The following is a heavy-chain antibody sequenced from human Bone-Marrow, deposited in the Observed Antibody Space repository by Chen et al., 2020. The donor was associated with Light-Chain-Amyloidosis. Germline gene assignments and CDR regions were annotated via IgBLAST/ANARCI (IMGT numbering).Heavy chain of an antibody. CDR2: IDSRSTYR. V-gene: IGHV3-11*06. D-gene: IGHD6-19*01. Sequence: QVQLVESGGGLVKPGGSLRLSCAASGLGFSDKYMTWIRQTAGKGLEWVAYIDSRSTYRNYADSAKGRFTISRDNAKNSLYLQMNSLRVEDTGVYYCARGWDSGWSYFDNWGQGTLVTASS. J-gene: IGHJ4*02. CDR1: GLGFSDKY. CDR3: ARGWDSGWSYFDN.